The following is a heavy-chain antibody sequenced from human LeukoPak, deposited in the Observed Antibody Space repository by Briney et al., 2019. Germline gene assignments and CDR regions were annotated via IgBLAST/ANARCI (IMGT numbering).Heavy chain of an antibody. Sequence: ASVNVSCKASGYTFCERGISWMRHVPGQGLEWMGWISATSRNTYYAQTFQDRVTMTTDASTSTAYMELRDLTADDTAVYYCGKGSTGWSRDPWGQGTLVTVSS. J-gene: IGHJ5*02. D-gene: IGHD6-19*01. CDR3: GKGSTGWSRDP. V-gene: IGHV1-18*01. CDR1: GYTFCERG. CDR2: ISATSRNT.